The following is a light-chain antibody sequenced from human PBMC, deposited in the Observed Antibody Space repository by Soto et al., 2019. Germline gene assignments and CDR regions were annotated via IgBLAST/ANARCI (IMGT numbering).Light chain of an antibody. CDR1: SSDAGGYNY. CDR2: EVS. V-gene: IGLV2-8*01. Sequence: QSALTQPPSASGSPGQSVTISCTGTSSDAGGYNYVSWYQQHPGKAPKLMIYEVSKRPSGVPDRFSGSKSGNTASLTVSGLQAEDEADYYCSSYAGSNNSLDVFGTGTKLTVL. J-gene: IGLJ1*01. CDR3: SSYAGSNNSLDV.